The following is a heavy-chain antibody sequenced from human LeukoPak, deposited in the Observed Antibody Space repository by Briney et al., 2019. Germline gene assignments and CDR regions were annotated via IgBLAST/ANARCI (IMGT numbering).Heavy chain of an antibody. Sequence: GASVKVSCTASGYTFTSYYMHWVRQAPGQGLEWMGIINPSGGSTSYAQKFQGRVTMTRDTSTSTVYMELSSLRSEDTAVYYCARDLSSGYSRGGFDPWGQGTLVTVSS. V-gene: IGHV1-46*01. D-gene: IGHD3-22*01. CDR2: INPSGGST. CDR1: GYTFTSYY. CDR3: ARDLSSGYSRGGFDP. J-gene: IGHJ5*02.